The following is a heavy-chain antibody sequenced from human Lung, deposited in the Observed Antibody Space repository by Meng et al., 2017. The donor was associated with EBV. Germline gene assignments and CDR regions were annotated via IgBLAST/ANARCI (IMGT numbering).Heavy chain of an antibody. CDR2: ISTNTGTP. Sequence: QVQLVPSGSEFKRPGASGEVSCKAFGYTFRTYTINWVRQAHGRGLEWMGWISTNTGTPTYTQGFTGRFVFSLDTSVSTAYLQISSLKAEDTAVYYCARGGNFDPWGQGTLVTVSS. D-gene: IGHD2/OR15-2a*01. CDR3: ARGGNFDP. J-gene: IGHJ5*02. V-gene: IGHV7-4-1*02. CDR1: GYTFRTYT.